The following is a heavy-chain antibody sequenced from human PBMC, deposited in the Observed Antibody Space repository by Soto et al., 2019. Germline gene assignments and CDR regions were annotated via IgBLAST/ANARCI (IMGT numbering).Heavy chain of an antibody. V-gene: IGHV4-59*08. CDR3: ARHCVPGIAVAGLDY. CDR2: IYYSGST. CDR1: GGSISSYY. Sequence: SETLSLTCTVSGGSISSYYWSWIRQPPGKGLEWIGYIYYSGSTNYNPSLKSRVTISVDTSKNQFSLKLSSVTAADTAVYYCARHCVPGIAVAGLDYWGQGTLVTVSS. D-gene: IGHD6-19*01. J-gene: IGHJ4*02.